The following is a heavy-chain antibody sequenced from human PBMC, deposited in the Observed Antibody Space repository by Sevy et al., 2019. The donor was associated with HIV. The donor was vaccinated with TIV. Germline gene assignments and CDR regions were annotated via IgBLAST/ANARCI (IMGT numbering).Heavy chain of an antibody. CDR1: GGSITSSGHY. CDR2: VYYVGNS. J-gene: IGHJ6*02. Sequence: SETLSLTCTVSGGSITSSGHYWGWIRQSPGEGLEWIGAVYYVGNSYAHPSLTRRVTISADTSKNLFSLSLTSLTAADTAIYYCARVAGGENYDYGIDVWGLGTSVTVSS. D-gene: IGHD2-21*01. V-gene: IGHV4-39*01. CDR3: ARVAGGENYDYGIDV.